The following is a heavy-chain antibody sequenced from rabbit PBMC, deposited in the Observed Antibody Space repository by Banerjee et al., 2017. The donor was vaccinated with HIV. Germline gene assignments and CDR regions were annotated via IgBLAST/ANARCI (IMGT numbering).Heavy chain of an antibody. J-gene: IGHJ4*01. V-gene: IGHV1S40*01. D-gene: IGHD1-1*01. CDR1: GFSLSSYN. CDR3: ARDLPHSSGYSFNL. Sequence: QSLEESGGRLVTPGGSLTLTCTASGFSLSSYNMGWVRQVLGKGLEWIAYIYPDYGSTDYASWAKGRFTISKTSSTTVTLQMTSLTAADTATYFCARDLPHSSGYSFNLWGPGTLVTVS. CDR2: IYPDYGST.